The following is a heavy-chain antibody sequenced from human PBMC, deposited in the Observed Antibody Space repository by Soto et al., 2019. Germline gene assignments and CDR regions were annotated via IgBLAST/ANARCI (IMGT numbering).Heavy chain of an antibody. CDR1: GATISSGNYY. CDR3: ARKDIVATSGAFDI. J-gene: IGHJ3*02. V-gene: IGHV4-31*03. CDR2: IDYSWTT. D-gene: IGHD5-12*01. Sequence: TLSLSGPVSGATISSGNYYWSWIRQHPGKGLEWIGYIDYSWTTYYNPSIESRITISVDTSKNQFSLLLSSVIAADTSVYYCARKDIVATSGAFDIWGQGTMVTV.